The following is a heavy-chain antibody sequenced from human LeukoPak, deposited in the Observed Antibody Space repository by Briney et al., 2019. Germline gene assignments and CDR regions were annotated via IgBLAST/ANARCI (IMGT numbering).Heavy chain of an antibody. Sequence: GGPLRLSCAASGFTVSSNYMSWVRQAPGKGLEWVSVIYSGGSTYYADSVKGRFTISRDNSKNTLYLQMNSLRAEDTAVYYCARARLRDFWSGYSYYFDYWGQGTLVTVSS. CDR1: GFTVSSNY. D-gene: IGHD3-3*01. CDR3: ARARLRDFWSGYSYYFDY. J-gene: IGHJ4*02. CDR2: IYSGGST. V-gene: IGHV3-66*01.